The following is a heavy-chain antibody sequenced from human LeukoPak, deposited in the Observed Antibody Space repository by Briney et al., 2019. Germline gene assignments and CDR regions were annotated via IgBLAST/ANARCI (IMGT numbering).Heavy chain of an antibody. D-gene: IGHD6-13*01. CDR2: ISASGGST. CDR3: AKGPRQQLVTRFDN. V-gene: IGHV3-23*01. J-gene: IGHJ4*02. Sequence: PGGSLRLSCAASGFTFSNYWMHWVRRAPGKGLEWVSDISASGGSTYYADSVKGRFTVSRDNSKNTLYLQMSSLRADDTAVYYCAKGPRQQLVTRFDNWGQGTLVTVSS. CDR1: GFTFSNYW.